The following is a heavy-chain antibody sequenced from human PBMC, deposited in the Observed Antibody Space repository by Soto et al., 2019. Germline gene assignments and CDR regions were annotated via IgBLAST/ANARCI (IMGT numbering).Heavy chain of an antibody. CDR3: ARESPNTAMVTYFDY. V-gene: IGHV3-7*01. CDR2: IKQDGSEK. CDR1: GFTFSSYW. D-gene: IGHD5-18*01. J-gene: IGHJ4*02. Sequence: GGSLRLSCAASGFTFSSYWMSWVRQAPGKGLEWVANIKQDGSEKYYVDSVKGRFTISRDNAKNSLYLQMNSLRAEDTAVYYCARESPNTAMVTYFDYWGQGTLVTVSS.